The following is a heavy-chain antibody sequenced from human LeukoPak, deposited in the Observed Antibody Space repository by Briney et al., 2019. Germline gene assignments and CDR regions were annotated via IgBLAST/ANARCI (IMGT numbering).Heavy chain of an antibody. Sequence: GGSLRLSCAASGFTFSSYWMNWARQAPGKGLEWVASINHNGNVNYYVDSVKGRFTISRDNAKNSLYLQMSNLGAEDTAVYLCARGGGLDVWGQGATVTVSS. J-gene: IGHJ6*02. D-gene: IGHD3-16*01. CDR2: INHNGNVN. V-gene: IGHV3-7*03. CDR1: GFTFSSYW. CDR3: ARGGGLDV.